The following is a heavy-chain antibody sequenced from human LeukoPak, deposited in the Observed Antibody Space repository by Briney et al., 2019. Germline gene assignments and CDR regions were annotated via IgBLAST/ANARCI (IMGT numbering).Heavy chain of an antibody. CDR2: VSGSGDTT. Sequence: GGSLRLSCAASGFTFSGHGMRWVRQAPGKGLEWVAAVSGSGDTTYYADSVKGRFTISRDNSQGILYLQMNSLRAEDTALYFCAKARGFAEFDYWGEGTLVTVSS. D-gene: IGHD3-10*01. CDR3: AKARGFAEFDY. J-gene: IGHJ4*02. V-gene: IGHV3-23*01. CDR1: GFTFSGHG.